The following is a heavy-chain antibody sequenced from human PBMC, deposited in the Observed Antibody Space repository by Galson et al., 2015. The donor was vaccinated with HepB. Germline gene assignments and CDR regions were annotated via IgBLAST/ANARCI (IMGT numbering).Heavy chain of an antibody. CDR2: ISYDGSNK. CDR1: GFTFSSYA. V-gene: IGHV3-30*04. CDR3: ARDRWAEVVRGVILFDY. Sequence: SLRLSCAASGFTFSSYAMHWVRQAPGKGLEWVAVISYDGSNKYYADSVKGRFTISRDNSKNTLYLQMNSLRAEDTAVYYCARDRWAEVVRGVILFDYWGQGTLVTVSS. D-gene: IGHD3-10*01. J-gene: IGHJ4*02.